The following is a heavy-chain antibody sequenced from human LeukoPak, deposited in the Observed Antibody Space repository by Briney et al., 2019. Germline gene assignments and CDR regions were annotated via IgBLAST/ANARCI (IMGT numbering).Heavy chain of an antibody. J-gene: IGHJ4*02. V-gene: IGHV3-30*03. Sequence: GGSLRLSCAASGFTFSSYGMHWVRQAPGKGLEWVAVISYDGSYKYYADSVKGRFTISRDSSKNTLYLQMNSLRADDTAVYYCARGNWEPSDYWGQGALVTVSS. CDR3: ARGNWEPSDY. CDR2: ISYDGSYK. D-gene: IGHD7-27*01. CDR1: GFTFSSYG.